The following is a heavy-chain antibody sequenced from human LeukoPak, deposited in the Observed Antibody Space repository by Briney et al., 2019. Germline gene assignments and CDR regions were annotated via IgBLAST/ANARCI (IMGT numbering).Heavy chain of an antibody. CDR2: IKDIGNT. V-gene: IGHV4-34*01. J-gene: IGHJ6*03. D-gene: IGHD3-10*01. Sequence: PSETLSLTCAVYGGSFSGYYWSWIRQPPGKGLEWIGEIKDIGNTNYDPSLRSRVTISVDTSKNQFSLSLTSATAADTAVYFCARLGSVGYYNYQYMDIWGNGTTVTVSS. CDR3: ARLGSVGYYNYQYMDI. CDR1: GGSFSGYY.